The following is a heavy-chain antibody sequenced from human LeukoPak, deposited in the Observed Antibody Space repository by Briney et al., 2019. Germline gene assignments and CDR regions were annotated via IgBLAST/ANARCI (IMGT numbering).Heavy chain of an antibody. CDR2: ISWNSGSI. CDR1: GFTFDDYA. CDR3: AKDISYDSSGYYSGRYFDY. Sequence: GGSLRLSCAASGFTFDDYAMHWVRQAPGKGLEWVSGISWNSGSIGYADSVKGRFTISRDNAKNSLYLQMNSLRAEDTALYYCAKDISYDSSGYYSGRYFDYWGQGTLVTVSS. V-gene: IGHV3-9*01. J-gene: IGHJ4*02. D-gene: IGHD3-22*01.